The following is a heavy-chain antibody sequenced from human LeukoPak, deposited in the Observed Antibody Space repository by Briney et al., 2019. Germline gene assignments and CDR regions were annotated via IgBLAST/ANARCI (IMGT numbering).Heavy chain of an antibody. D-gene: IGHD3-16*01. CDR1: GFIFSGCA. V-gene: IGHV3-23*01. CDR2: IRGRGDST. J-gene: IGHJ5*01. Sequence: GGSLRLSCAASGFIFSGCAMSWVRQAPGKGLEWVSAIRGRGDSTFYADSVKGRFTISRDNSRNTLYLQMKSLRPEDTALYYCAKDRVSPGFNLFDSWGQGILVTVSS. CDR3: AKDRVSPGFNLFDS.